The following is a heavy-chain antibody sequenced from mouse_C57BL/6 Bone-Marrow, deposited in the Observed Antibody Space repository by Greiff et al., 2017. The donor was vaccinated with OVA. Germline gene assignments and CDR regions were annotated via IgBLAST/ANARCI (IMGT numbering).Heavy chain of an antibody. D-gene: IGHD2-2*01. V-gene: IGHV1-81*01. CDR3: ARGGYYGYRLWYFDV. CDR2: IYPRSGNT. J-gene: IGHJ1*03. Sequence: QVQLKQSGAELARPGASVKLSCKASGYTFTSYGISWVKQRTGQGLEWIGEIYPRSGNTYYNEKFKGKATLTADKSSSTAYMELRSLTSEDSAVYFGARGGYYGYRLWYFDVWGTGTTVTVSS. CDR1: GYTFTSYG.